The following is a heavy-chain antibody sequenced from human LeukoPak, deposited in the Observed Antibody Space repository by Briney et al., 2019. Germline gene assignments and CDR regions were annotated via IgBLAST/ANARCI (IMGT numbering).Heavy chain of an antibody. CDR2: ISGSGGST. CDR3: ATSSVAGPPHFDY. D-gene: IGHD6-19*01. J-gene: IGHJ4*02. V-gene: IGHV3-23*01. CDR1: GFTFSSYA. Sequence: PGGSLRLSCAASGFTFSSYAMSWVRQAPGKGLEWVSAISGSGGSTYYAYSVKVRFTISRDNSKNTMYLQINSLRAEDRPVYYCATSSVAGPPHFDYWGEGTLVTVSS.